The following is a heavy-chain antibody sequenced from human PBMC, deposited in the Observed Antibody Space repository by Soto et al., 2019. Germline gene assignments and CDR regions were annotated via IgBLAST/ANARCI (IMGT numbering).Heavy chain of an antibody. Sequence: TLSLTCTVSGGSISSRDYYWSWVRQSPGRGLEWIGYIYYTGSAYYNPSLKSRVTISVDTSKNQFSLRLRSVTAADTAVYYCARDPMPDYFYYGMGVWGQGTTVTVSS. CDR2: IYYTGSA. J-gene: IGHJ6*02. CDR1: GGSISSRDYY. V-gene: IGHV4-30-4*01. D-gene: IGHD2-2*01. CDR3: ARDPMPDYFYYGMGV.